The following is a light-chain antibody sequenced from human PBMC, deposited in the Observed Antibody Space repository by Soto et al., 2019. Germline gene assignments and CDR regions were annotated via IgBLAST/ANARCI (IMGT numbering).Light chain of an antibody. CDR3: QSYDSSLSGWV. Sequence: QLVLTQPPSVSGAPGQRVTISCTGSSSNIGGGYDVHWYQQLPGTAPKLLVYGNINRPSRVPDRFSGSKSDTSASLAITGLQAEDEADYYCQSYDSSLSGWVFGGGTQLTVL. V-gene: IGLV1-40*01. CDR2: GNI. CDR1: SSNIGGGYD. J-gene: IGLJ3*02.